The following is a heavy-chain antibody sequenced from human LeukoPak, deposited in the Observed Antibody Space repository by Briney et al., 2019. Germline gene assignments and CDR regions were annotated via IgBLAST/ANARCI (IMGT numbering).Heavy chain of an antibody. Sequence: PSETLSLTCTVSGGSITSYYWSWIWQPPRKGQEWVGYIYYSGSTHYNPSLKSRVTISVDTSKNQFSLKLSSVAAADTAVYYCARRYCGGDCYSDYWGQGTLVTVSS. V-gene: IGHV4-59*08. J-gene: IGHJ4*02. CDR2: IYYSGST. CDR1: GGSITSYY. CDR3: ARRYCGGDCYSDY. D-gene: IGHD2-21*02.